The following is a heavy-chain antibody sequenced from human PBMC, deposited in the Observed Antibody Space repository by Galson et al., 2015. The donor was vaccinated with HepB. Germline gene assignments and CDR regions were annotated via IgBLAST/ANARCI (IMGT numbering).Heavy chain of an antibody. J-gene: IGHJ4*02. CDR1: GFTFSSYS. CDR3: TRARYGDS. D-gene: IGHD1-1*01. V-gene: IGHV3-48*02. CDR2: IGSSSSAI. Sequence: SLRLSCAASGFTFSSYSMNWVRQAPGKGLEWVSYIGSSSSAIYYADSVKGRFTVSRDNAKNSLYLQMSSLRDEDTAVYYCTRARYGDSWGQGTLVTASS.